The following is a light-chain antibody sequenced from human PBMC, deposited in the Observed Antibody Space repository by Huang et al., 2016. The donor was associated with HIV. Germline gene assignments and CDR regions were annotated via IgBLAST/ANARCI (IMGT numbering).Light chain of an antibody. CDR3: QKYDSVPWT. J-gene: IGKJ1*01. CDR1: QDINNY. Sequence: DIQMTQYPSSLSASVGDRVTITYRASQDINNYLAWYQQKAGQVPKLLIYAASSLQSGVPSRFSGSGSGTDFTLSITSLQPEDVAIYYCQKYDSVPWTFGQGTKVDIK. CDR2: AAS. V-gene: IGKV1-27*01.